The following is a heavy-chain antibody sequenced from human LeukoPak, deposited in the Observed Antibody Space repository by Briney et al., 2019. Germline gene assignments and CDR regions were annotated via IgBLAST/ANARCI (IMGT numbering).Heavy chain of an antibody. CDR1: GFTFSNHA. CDR2: ISGNGYST. V-gene: IGHV3-23*01. CDR3: AKGRYSGYDSKDS. J-gene: IGHJ4*02. Sequence: GGSLRLSCAASGFTFSNHAMNWVRQAPGKGLEWVSGISGNGYSTYYADSVKGRFTISRDNSRNTLSLQMSSLRAEDTAVYFCAKGRYSGYDSKDSWGQGTLVTVSS. D-gene: IGHD5-12*01.